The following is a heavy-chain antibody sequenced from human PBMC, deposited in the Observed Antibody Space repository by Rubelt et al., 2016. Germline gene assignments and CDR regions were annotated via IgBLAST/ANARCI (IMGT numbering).Heavy chain of an antibody. CDR2: IHWDDDK. Sequence: QVALRESGPALVKPTQTLTLTCTFSGCSLSTSGMCVSWIRQPPGKDLEWLAIIHWDDDKYYSTSLRIRLTIAKETSKIQVVLTMTDMDPVDTATYYCARTQTETEPDYWGQGTLVTVSS. CDR3: ARTQTETEPDY. V-gene: IGHV2-70*01. J-gene: IGHJ4*02. D-gene: IGHD1-1*01. CDR1: GCSLSTSGMC.